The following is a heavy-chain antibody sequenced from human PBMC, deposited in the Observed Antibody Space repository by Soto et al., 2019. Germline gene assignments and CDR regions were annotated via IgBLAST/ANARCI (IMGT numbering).Heavy chain of an antibody. CDR1: GGSMSSYY. Sequence: PSGTLSLTCTVSGGSMSSYYWSWIRQPPGKGLEWIGYIYYSGSTNYNPSLKGRVTISVDTSKNQFSLKLSSVTAADTAVYYCARLWFGEPVDYWGQGTLVTVSS. V-gene: IGHV4-59*08. CDR3: ARLWFGEPVDY. CDR2: IYYSGST. D-gene: IGHD3-10*01. J-gene: IGHJ4*02.